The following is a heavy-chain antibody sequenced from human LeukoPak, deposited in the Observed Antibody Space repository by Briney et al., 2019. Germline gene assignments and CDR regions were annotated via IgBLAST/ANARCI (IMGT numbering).Heavy chain of an antibody. Sequence: SETLSLTCAVYGGSFSGYYWRWLRQPPGKGLEWVGEINHSGSTNYNPSLKSRVTISVDTYKKQFSLKLSYVTAADTALYYCARDFSGVLYYYYMDVWGKGTTVTVSS. CDR2: INHSGST. CDR3: ARDFSGVLYYYYMDV. CDR1: GGSFSGYY. V-gene: IGHV4-34*01. J-gene: IGHJ6*03. D-gene: IGHD3-3*01.